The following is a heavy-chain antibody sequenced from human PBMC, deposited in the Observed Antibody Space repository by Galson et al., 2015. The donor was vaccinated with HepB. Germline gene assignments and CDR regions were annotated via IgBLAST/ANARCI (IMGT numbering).Heavy chain of an antibody. V-gene: IGHV1-18*01. CDR2: ISANSGRT. CDR1: GYTFAYG. Sequence: SVKVSCKASGYTFAYGMTWVRQAPGRGLEWVGWISANSGRTTYAWRLLGRLTLTTDTSTSTAYMELRSLRSDDTAIYYCARDRSHSLDFWGQGTLVTVSS. D-gene: IGHD2-15*01. CDR3: ARDRSHSLDF. J-gene: IGHJ4*02.